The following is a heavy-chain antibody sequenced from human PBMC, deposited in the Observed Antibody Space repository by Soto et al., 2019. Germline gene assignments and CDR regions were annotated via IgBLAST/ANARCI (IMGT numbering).Heavy chain of an antibody. CDR1: GFTVSSNY. CDR3: ARLHYGSGTKPRTFGHYYYMDV. CDR2: IYSGGST. J-gene: IGHJ6*03. V-gene: IGHV3-66*04. D-gene: IGHD3-10*01. Sequence: GGSLRLSCAASGFTVSSNYMSWVRQAPGKGLEWVSVIYSGGSTYYADSVKGRFTISRDNSKNTLYLQMNSLRAEDTAVYYCARLHYGSGTKPRTFGHYYYMDVWGKGTTVTVSS.